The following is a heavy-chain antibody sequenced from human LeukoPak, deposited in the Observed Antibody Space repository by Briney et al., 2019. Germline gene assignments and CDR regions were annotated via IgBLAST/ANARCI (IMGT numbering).Heavy chain of an antibody. CDR3: ARDLGFGYFDY. D-gene: IGHD3-16*01. Sequence: SETLSPTCSVSGASIRSYYWSWIRQPPGKGLEWIGDISYSGSTTYIPSLKSRVTISVDTSKNQFSLKLSSVTAADTAVYYCARDLGFGYFDYWGQGTLVTVSS. V-gene: IGHV4-59*01. CDR2: ISYSGST. J-gene: IGHJ4*02. CDR1: GASIRSYY.